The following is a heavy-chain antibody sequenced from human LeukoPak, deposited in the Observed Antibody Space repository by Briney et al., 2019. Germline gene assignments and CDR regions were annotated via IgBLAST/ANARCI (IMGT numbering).Heavy chain of an antibody. Sequence: TGGSLRLSCAASGFTFSSYAMHWVRQAPGKGLEWVAVISYDGSNKYYADSVKGRFTISRDNSKNTLYLQMNSLRAEDTAVYYCARGEYYYDSSGYSSWFDPWGQGTLVTVSS. D-gene: IGHD3-22*01. CDR1: GFTFSSYA. CDR3: ARGEYYYDSSGYSSWFDP. CDR2: ISYDGSNK. V-gene: IGHV3-30-3*01. J-gene: IGHJ5*02.